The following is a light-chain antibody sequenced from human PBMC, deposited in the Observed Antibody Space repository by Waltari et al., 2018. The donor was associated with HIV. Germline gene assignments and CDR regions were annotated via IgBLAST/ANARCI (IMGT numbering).Light chain of an antibody. CDR2: DVS. CDR1: SRYVGGYNY. Sequence: QSALTQPASVSGSPGPSITISCTGTSRYVGGYNYVPWYQQHPGKAPKLMIYDVSKRPSGVSNRFSGSESGNTASLTISGLQAEDEADYYCSSYTSSSTVVFGGGTKLTVL. J-gene: IGLJ2*01. V-gene: IGLV2-14*01. CDR3: SSYTSSSTVV.